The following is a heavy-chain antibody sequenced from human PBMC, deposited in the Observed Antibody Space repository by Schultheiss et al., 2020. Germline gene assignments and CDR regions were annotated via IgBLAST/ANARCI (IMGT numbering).Heavy chain of an antibody. Sequence: GGSLRLSCAASGFTVSNNYMIWVRQAPGKGLEWVSVIYSGGRTYNADSVKGRFTLSRDNAKNSLYLQMNSLRHEDTAVYYCTRGPFDFWGQGTLVTVSS. V-gene: IGHV3-66*01. J-gene: IGHJ4*02. CDR1: GFTVSNNY. CDR3: TRGPFDF. CDR2: IYSGGRT.